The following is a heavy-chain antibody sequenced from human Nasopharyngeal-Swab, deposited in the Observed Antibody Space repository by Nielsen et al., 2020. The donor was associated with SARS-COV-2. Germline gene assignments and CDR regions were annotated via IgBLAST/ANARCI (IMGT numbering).Heavy chain of an antibody. V-gene: IGHV6-1*01. CDR3: ASGGAASGTPYFDY. Sequence: SHTLPLTCAISGDSVSSNSGAWNWIRQSPSRGLEWLGRTYYRSKWYSEYAVSVKSRISINSDTSKNQFSLQLNSVNPEDTAVYYCASGGAASGTPYFDYWGQGTLVTVSS. J-gene: IGHJ4*02. D-gene: IGHD6-13*01. CDR1: GDSVSSNSGA. CDR2: TYYRSKWYS.